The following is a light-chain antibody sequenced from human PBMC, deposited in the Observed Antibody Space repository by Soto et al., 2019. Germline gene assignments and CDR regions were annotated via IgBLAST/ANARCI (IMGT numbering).Light chain of an antibody. V-gene: IGKV3-11*01. CDR3: QQRSNWPPWT. CDR2: DAS. Sequence: EIVLTQSPAPLSLSPGERATLSCRASKSVSSYLDWYQQKPGQAPRLLIYDASNMATGIPARFSGSGSGTDFTLTISSLEPEDFAVYYCQQRSNWPPWTFGQGTKVEIK. J-gene: IGKJ1*01. CDR1: KSVSSY.